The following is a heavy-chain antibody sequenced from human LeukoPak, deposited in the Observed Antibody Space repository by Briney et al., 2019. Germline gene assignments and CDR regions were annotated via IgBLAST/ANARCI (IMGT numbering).Heavy chain of an antibody. J-gene: IGHJ4*02. D-gene: IGHD6-19*01. CDR1: GFTFSSYA. V-gene: IGHV3-30*04. CDR3: ARDLRYSSGWSRGVYFDY. CDR2: ISYDGSNK. Sequence: PGRSLRLSCAASGFTFSSYAMHWVRQAPGKGLEWVAVISYDGSNKYYADSVKGRFTISRDNSKNTLYLQMNSLRAEDTAVYYCARDLRYSSGWSRGVYFDYWGQGTLVTVSS.